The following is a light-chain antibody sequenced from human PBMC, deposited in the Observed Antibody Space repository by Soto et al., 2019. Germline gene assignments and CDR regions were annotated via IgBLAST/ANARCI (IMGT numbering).Light chain of an antibody. CDR2: DVS. V-gene: IGLV2-14*03. CDR1: SSDVGGYDS. CDR3: SSYTRSSTLVV. J-gene: IGLJ2*01. Sequence: QSVLTQPASVSGSPGQSITISCTGTSSDVGGYDSVSWYQQHPGKAPKLMIYDVSNRPSGLSNRFSGSKSGNTASLTISGLQAEDEADYYCSSYTRSSTLVVFGGGTKLTVL.